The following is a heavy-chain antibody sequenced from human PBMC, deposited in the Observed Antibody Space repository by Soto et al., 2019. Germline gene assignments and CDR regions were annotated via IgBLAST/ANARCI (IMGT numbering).Heavy chain of an antibody. D-gene: IGHD1-1*01. CDR1: GASISGFY. CDR2: IYATGTT. Sequence: PSETLSLTXTVSGASISGFYWSWIRKSAGKGLEWIGRIYATGTTDYNPSLKSRVMMSVDTSKKQFPLKLRSVTAADTAVYYCVRDGTKTLRDWFDPWGQGISVTVSS. V-gene: IGHV4-4*07. J-gene: IGHJ5*02. CDR3: VRDGTKTLRDWFDP.